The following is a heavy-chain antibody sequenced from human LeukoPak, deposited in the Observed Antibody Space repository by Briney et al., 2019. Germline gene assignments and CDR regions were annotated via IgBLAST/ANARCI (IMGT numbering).Heavy chain of an antibody. CDR1: GGSISSGGYY. CDR2: IYYSGST. CDR3: ARFMITFGGVIAYFDY. Sequence: SQTLSLTCTVSGGSISSGGYYWSWIRQHPGKGLEWIVYIYYSGSTYYNPSLKSRVTISVDTSKNQFSLKLSSVTAADTAVYYCARFMITFGGVIAYFDYWGQGTLVTVSS. D-gene: IGHD3-16*02. J-gene: IGHJ4*02. V-gene: IGHV4-31*03.